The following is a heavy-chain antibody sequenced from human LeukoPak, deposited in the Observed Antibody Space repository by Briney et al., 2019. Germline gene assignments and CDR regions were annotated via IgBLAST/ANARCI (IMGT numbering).Heavy chain of an antibody. CDR2: ISSNGGST. D-gene: IGHD3-10*01. Sequence: PGGSLRLSCSASGFTFSRYAMNWVRQAPGKGLEYVSSISSNGGSTYYADSVKGRFTISRDNTRNTLHLQMSSLRVEDTAVYYCVKDSSSGSYFDYWGQGTLVTVSS. V-gene: IGHV3-64D*06. CDR3: VKDSSSGSYFDY. J-gene: IGHJ4*02. CDR1: GFTFSRYA.